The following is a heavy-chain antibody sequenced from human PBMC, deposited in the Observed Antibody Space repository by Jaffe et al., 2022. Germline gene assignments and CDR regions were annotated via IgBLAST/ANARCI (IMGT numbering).Heavy chain of an antibody. CDR1: GGSISSGGYS. Sequence: QLQLQESGSGLVKPSQTLSLTCAVSGGSISSGGYSWSWIRQPPGKGLEWIGYIYHSGSTYYNPSLKSRVTISVDRSKNQFSLKLSSVTAADTAVYYCARGGRLTFGGVIAHASSFDYWGQGTLVTVSS. V-gene: IGHV4-30-2*01. CDR2: IYHSGST. CDR3: ARGGRLTFGGVIAHASSFDY. D-gene: IGHD3-16*02. J-gene: IGHJ4*02.